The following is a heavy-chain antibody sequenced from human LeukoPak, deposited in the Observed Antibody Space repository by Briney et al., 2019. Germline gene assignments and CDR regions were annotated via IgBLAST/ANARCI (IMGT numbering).Heavy chain of an antibody. V-gene: IGHV4-30-2*01. J-gene: IGHJ4*02. D-gene: IGHD3-10*01. Sequence: PSETLSLTCAVSGRSISSGTYSWSWIRQPPGRGLEWIGYVYHNGNLYYNPSLKSRVTISVDRSKNQFSLNLKLVTAADTAVYYCAREGEPYGFDYWGQGALVTVSS. CDR3: AREGEPYGFDY. CDR2: VYHNGNL. CDR1: GRSISSGTYS.